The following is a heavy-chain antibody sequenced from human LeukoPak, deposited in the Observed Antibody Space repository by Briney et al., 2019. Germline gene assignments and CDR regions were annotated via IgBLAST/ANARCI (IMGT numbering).Heavy chain of an antibody. CDR3: ARGNPFRWYYYYYMDV. V-gene: IGHV4-34*01. Sequence: SETLSLTGAVYGGSFSGYYWSWIRQPPGKGLEWTGEISHSGSTNYNPSLKSRVTISVDTSKNQFSLKLCSVTAADTAVYYCARGNPFRWYYYYYMDVWGKGTTVTVSS. CDR2: ISHSGST. J-gene: IGHJ6*03. CDR1: GGSFSGYY. D-gene: IGHD1-14*01.